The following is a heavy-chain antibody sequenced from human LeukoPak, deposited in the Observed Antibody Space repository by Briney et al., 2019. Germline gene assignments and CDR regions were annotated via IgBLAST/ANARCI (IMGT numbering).Heavy chain of an antibody. J-gene: IGHJ4*02. CDR2: ISGSGGST. Sequence: GGSLRLSCAASGFTFSSYAMSWVRQAPGKGLEWVSAISGSGGSTYYADFVKGRFTISRDNSKNTLYLQMNSLRAEDTAVYYCAKDFVAGYYKRRHYWGQGTLVTVSS. CDR3: AKDFVAGYYKRRHY. V-gene: IGHV3-23*01. CDR1: GFTFSSYA. D-gene: IGHD3-9*01.